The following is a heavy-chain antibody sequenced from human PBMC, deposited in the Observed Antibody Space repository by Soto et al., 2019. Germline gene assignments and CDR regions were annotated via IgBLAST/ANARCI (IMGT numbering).Heavy chain of an antibody. Sequence: GGSLRLSCSASGFTFSSYAMHWVRHAPGKGLEYVSAISSNGGSTYYADSVKGRFTISRDNSKNTLYLQMSSLRAEDTAVYYCVKVGDILTGYYPFDSWGQGALVAVSS. J-gene: IGHJ4*02. CDR1: GFTFSSYA. D-gene: IGHD3-9*01. CDR3: VKVGDILTGYYPFDS. CDR2: ISSNGGST. V-gene: IGHV3-64D*06.